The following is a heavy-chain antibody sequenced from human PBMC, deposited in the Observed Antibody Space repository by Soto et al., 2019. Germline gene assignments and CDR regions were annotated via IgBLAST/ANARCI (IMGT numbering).Heavy chain of an antibody. CDR2: IYYSGST. CDR3: ALGGYYYYYGMDV. D-gene: IGHD3-16*01. J-gene: IGHJ6*02. V-gene: IGHV4-39*01. CDR1: GGSISSSSYY. Sequence: SETLSLTCTVSGGSISSSSYYWGWIRQPPGKGLEWIGSIYYSGSTYYNPSLKSRVTISVDTSKNQFSLKLSSVTAADTAVYYCALGGYYYYYGMDVWGQGTTVTVSS.